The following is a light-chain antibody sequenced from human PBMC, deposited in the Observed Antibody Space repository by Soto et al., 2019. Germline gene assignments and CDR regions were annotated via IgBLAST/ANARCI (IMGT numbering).Light chain of an antibody. CDR3: QQSFSVPPT. CDR2: STS. J-gene: IGKJ5*01. V-gene: IGKV1-39*01. CDR1: QDITNY. Sequence: DIQMTQSPSSLSASVRDRVTITCQASQDITNYLNWYQQKPGKAPKLLIYSTSNLQSGVPSGFSGSGSGTNFSLTISNLQPEDFATYYCQQSFSVPPTFGQGTRLEIK.